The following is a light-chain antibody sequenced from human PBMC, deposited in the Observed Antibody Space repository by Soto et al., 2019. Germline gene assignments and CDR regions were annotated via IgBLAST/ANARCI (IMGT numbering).Light chain of an antibody. CDR1: SSDVGGYNY. V-gene: IGLV2-14*01. J-gene: IGLJ1*01. CDR3: NSYTSSSTIPYV. Sequence: QSALTQPASVSGSPGQSITVSCTGTSSDVGGYNYVSWYQQHPGKAPKVMIYDVSKRPSGVSNRFSGSKSGNTASLTISGLQAEDEADYYCNSYTSSSTIPYVFGTGTKLTVL. CDR2: DVS.